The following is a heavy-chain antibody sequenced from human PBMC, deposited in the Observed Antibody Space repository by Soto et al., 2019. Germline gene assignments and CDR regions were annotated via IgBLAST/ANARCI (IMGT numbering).Heavy chain of an antibody. D-gene: IGHD6-19*01. Sequence: GGSLRLSCAASGFTFSSYGMHWVRQAPGKGLEWVALITYAGSNKNYADSVKGRFTISRDNSKNTLYLQMNSLRPGDTAVYYCARSEQYQVFAFDIWGQGTMVTVSS. CDR3: ARSEQYQVFAFDI. CDR2: ITYAGSNK. CDR1: GFTFSSYG. J-gene: IGHJ3*02. V-gene: IGHV3-30*03.